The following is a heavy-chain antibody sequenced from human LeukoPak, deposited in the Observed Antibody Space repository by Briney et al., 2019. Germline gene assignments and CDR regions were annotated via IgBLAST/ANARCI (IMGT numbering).Heavy chain of an antibody. CDR3: ARLWFGVRENYYYYYMDV. D-gene: IGHD3-10*01. V-gene: IGHV1-8*01. CDR2: MNPNSGNT. Sequence: SVKVSCKASGYTFTSYDINWVRQATGQGLEWMGWMNPNSGNTGYAQKFQGRVTMTRNTSISTAYMELSSLRSEDTAVYYCARLWFGVRENYYYYYMDVWGKGTTVTVSS. CDR1: GYTFTSYD. J-gene: IGHJ6*03.